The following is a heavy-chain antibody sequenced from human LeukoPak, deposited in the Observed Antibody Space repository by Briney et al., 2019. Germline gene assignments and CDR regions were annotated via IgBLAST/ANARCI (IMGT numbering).Heavy chain of an antibody. J-gene: IGHJ5*02. V-gene: IGHV3-30-3*01. CDR1: GFTFSSYA. CDR2: ISYDGSNK. D-gene: IGHD2-2*01. CDR3: ARDVEYQLLLFWFDP. Sequence: GRSLRLSCAASGFTFSSYAMHWVRQAPGKGLEWVAVISYDGSNKYYADSVKGRFTISRDNSKNTLYLQMNSLRAEDTAVYYCARDVEYQLLLFWFDPWGQGTLVTVSS.